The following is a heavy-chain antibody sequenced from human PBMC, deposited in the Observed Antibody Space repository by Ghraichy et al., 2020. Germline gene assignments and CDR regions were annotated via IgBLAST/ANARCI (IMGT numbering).Heavy chain of an antibody. V-gene: IGHV4-4*07. CDR2: IHASENT. CDR1: GGSISSHY. D-gene: IGHD5-24*01. CDR3: ARVEGDGYGAIDY. Sequence: SETLSLTCTVSGGSISSHYWSWFRQPPAKGLEWIGRIHASENTIYSPSLMSRLTISLDTSRNQFFLKLSSVTAADTAMYYCARVEGDGYGAIDYWGQGALVTGSS. J-gene: IGHJ4*02.